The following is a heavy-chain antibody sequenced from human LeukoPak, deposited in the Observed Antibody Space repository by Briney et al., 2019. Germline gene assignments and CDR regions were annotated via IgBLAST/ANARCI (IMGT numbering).Heavy chain of an antibody. CDR3: AKDCLTGSYGYFDY. CDR2: ISVSGGDK. Sequence: PGGSLRLSCAASGFSFSIYAMSWVRQAPGKGLEWVSTISVSGGDKYYADSVKGRFTISRDNSKNTLYLQMNSLRAEDTAVYYCAKDCLTGSYGYFDYWGLGALVTVSS. D-gene: IGHD3-10*01. V-gene: IGHV3-23*01. CDR1: GFSFSIYA. J-gene: IGHJ4*02.